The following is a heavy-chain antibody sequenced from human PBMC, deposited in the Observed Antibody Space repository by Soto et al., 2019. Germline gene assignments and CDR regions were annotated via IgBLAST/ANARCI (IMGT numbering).Heavy chain of an antibody. CDR2: IYPRDSDT. V-gene: IGHV5-51*01. Sequence: GGSPKLYCKGSGYSYTSYWIGLVPQMPGKGLEWMGIIYPRDSDTRYSPSLQGQVSISADKSIITAYLQRTSLKASDTAMYDCARHVRVENSYGYERRNPPYYSYGMDVWGQGTMVTVSS. D-gene: IGHD5-18*01. CDR1: GYSYTSYW. CDR3: ARHVRVENSYGYERRNPPYYSYGMDV. J-gene: IGHJ6*02.